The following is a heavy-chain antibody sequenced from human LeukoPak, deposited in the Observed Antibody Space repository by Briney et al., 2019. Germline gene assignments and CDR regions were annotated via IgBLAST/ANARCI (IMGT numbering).Heavy chain of an antibody. Sequence: GASVKVSSKASGGTFSSYAISWVRQAPGQGLEWMGGIIPIFGTANYAQKFQGRVTITADESTSTAYMELSSLRSEDTAVYYCARDLSPYYYDSSGYYRSDEYFQHWGQGTLVTVSS. D-gene: IGHD3-22*01. CDR1: GGTFSSYA. CDR2: IIPIFGTA. V-gene: IGHV1-69*13. J-gene: IGHJ1*01. CDR3: ARDLSPYYYDSSGYYRSDEYFQH.